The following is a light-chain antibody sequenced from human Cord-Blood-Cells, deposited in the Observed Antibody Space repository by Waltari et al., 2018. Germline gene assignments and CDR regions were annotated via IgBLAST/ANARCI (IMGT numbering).Light chain of an antibody. J-gene: IGKJ3*01. Sequence: DIQMTQSPSTLSASVGDRVTITCRASQSISSWLAWYQQKPGKAPKLLIYDASSLESGVPSRFSCSGSGTEFTLTISSLQPDDFATYYCQQYNRYSFGPGTKVDIK. CDR3: QQYNRYS. CDR1: QSISSW. V-gene: IGKV1-5*01. CDR2: DAS.